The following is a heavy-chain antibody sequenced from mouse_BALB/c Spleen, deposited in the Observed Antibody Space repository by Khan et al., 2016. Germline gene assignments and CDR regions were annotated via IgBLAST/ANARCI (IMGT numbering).Heavy chain of an antibody. CDR3: TTSSDANHPYYAMDY. Sequence: QVQLKQSGTELVRPGASVKLSCKASGYSFTRYWMNWVKQRPGQGLEWIGMIHPSDSESRLNQKFKDKATLTVDNSSSIAYMQLSSPTSEDSAVYYCTTSSDANHPYYAMDYWGQGTSVTVSS. D-gene: IGHD1-1*01. CDR1: GYSFTRYW. V-gene: IGHV1-61*01. CDR2: IHPSDSES. J-gene: IGHJ4*01.